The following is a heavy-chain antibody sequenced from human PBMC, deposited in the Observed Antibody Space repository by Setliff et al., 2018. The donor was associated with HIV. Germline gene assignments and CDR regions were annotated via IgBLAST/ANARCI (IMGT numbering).Heavy chain of an antibody. CDR1: GYTFTGYY. Sequence: ASVKVSCKASGYTFTGYYMHWVRQAPGQGLEWMGRINPNSGGTNYAQKFRGRVTMTRDTSISTAYMELSRLRSDDTAVYYCARPSFGSSSWKNDAFDIWGQGTMVTVSS. CDR2: INPNSGGT. V-gene: IGHV1-2*06. CDR3: ARPSFGSSSWKNDAFDI. D-gene: IGHD6-13*01. J-gene: IGHJ3*02.